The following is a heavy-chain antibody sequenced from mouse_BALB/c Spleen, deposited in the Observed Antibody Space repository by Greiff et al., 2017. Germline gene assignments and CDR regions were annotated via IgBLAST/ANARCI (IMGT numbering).Heavy chain of an antibody. CDR2: IDPANGNT. D-gene: IGHD1-2*01. Sequence: EVHLVESGAELVKPGASVKLSCTASGFNIKDTYMHWVKQRPEQGLEWIGRIDPANGNTKYDPKFQGKATITADTSSNTAYLQLSSLTSEDTAVYYCARYTTATAMDYWGQGTSVTVSS. CDR1: GFNIKDTY. V-gene: IGHV14-3*02. J-gene: IGHJ4*01. CDR3: ARYTTATAMDY.